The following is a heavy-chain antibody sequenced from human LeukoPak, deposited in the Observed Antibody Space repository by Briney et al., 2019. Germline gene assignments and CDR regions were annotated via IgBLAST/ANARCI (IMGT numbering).Heavy chain of an antibody. CDR1: GFTFRRHG. V-gene: IGHV3-33*01. CDR3: ARDPADY. Sequence: PGRSLRLSCAASGFTFRRHGMHWVRQAPGKGLEWVAIIWHDGSNNYYADSVKGRFTISRDNSKNTLYLQMNSLRAEDTAVYYCARDPADYWGQGTLVTVSS. CDR2: IWHDGSNN. J-gene: IGHJ4*02.